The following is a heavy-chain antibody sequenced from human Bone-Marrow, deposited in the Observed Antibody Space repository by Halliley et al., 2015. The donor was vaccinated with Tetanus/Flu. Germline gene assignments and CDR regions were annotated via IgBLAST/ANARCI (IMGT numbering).Heavy chain of an antibody. CDR1: GFTFSSYW. J-gene: IGHJ4*02. CDR2: VNLDESGT. Sequence: SLRLSCAASGFTFSSYWIHWVRQAPGKGLEWVSCVNLDESGTSYADSVRGRFTISRDNAKNSLSLQMNSLRVEDTALYYCATRGLSFWGQGAQVTVSS. D-gene: IGHD5-12*01. V-gene: IGHV3-74*01. CDR3: ATRGLSF.